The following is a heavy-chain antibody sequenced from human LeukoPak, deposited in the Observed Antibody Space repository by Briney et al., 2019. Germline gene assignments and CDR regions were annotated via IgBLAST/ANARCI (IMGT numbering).Heavy chain of an antibody. J-gene: IGHJ5*02. CDR2: INHGGST. Sequence: SETLSLTCAVYGGSFSGYYWSWIRQPPGKGLEWIGEINHGGSTNYNPSLKSRVTISVDTSKNQFSLKLSSVTAADTAVYYCARRGYCSSTSCYVISGNWFDPWGQGTLVTVSS. V-gene: IGHV4-34*01. CDR3: ARRGYCSSTSCYVISGNWFDP. D-gene: IGHD2-2*01. CDR1: GGSFSGYY.